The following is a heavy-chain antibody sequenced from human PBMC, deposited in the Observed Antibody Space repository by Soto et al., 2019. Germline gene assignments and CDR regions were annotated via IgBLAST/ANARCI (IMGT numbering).Heavy chain of an antibody. J-gene: IGHJ4*02. CDR2: IYYNGNT. V-gene: IGHV4-31*02. Sequence: WTWIRQHPGKGLEWIGYIYYNGNTYYNPSLKSRVTISVDTSKNQFSLKLTSVTAADTAVYYCARALGGVIVTRGWGQGTLVTVSS. D-gene: IGHD3-16*02. CDR3: ARALGGVIVTRG.